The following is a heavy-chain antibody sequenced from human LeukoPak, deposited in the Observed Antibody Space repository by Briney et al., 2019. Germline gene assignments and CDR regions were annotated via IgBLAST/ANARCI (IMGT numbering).Heavy chain of an antibody. J-gene: IGHJ4*02. Sequence: GGSLRLSCAVSGFTFRNYWMHWVRQAPGKGLLWVSRISGDGTTTNYADSVKGRFTISRDNAKNTLYLQMDSLRAEDTAVYYCAGTWSFDYWGQGTLVTVSS. V-gene: IGHV3-74*01. CDR2: ISGDGTTT. CDR3: AGTWSFDY. D-gene: IGHD2-15*01. CDR1: GFTFRNYW.